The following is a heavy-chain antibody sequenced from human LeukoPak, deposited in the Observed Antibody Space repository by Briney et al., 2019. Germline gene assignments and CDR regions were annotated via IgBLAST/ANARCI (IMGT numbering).Heavy chain of an antibody. D-gene: IGHD3-9*01. CDR2: IYTSGST. CDR3: ARGGVLRYFDWLLPPGDYFDY. J-gene: IGHJ4*02. CDR1: GGSISSYY. Sequence: SETLSLTCTVSGGSISSYYWSWIRQPAGKGLEWIGRIYTSGSTNYNPSLKSRVTMSVDTSKNQFSLKLSSVTAADTAVYYCARGGVLRYFDWLLPPGDYFDYWGQGTLVTVSS. V-gene: IGHV4-4*07.